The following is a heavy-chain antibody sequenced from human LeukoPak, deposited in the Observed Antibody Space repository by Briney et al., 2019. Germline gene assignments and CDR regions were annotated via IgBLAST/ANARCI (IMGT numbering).Heavy chain of an antibody. Sequence: ASVKVSCKASGGTFSSYAISWVRQAPGQGLEWMGGIIPIFGTANYAQKFQGRVTITADESTSTAYMELSSLRSEDTAVYYCARVSLGGPRRSFDYWGQGTLVTVSS. CDR3: ARVSLGGPRRSFDY. V-gene: IGHV1-69*13. CDR1: GGTFSSYA. CDR2: IIPIFGTA. J-gene: IGHJ4*02. D-gene: IGHD3-16*01.